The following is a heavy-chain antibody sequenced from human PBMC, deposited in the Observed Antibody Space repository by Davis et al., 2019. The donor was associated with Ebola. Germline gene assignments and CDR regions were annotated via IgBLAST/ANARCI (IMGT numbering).Heavy chain of an antibody. CDR2: IKTDGSST. J-gene: IGHJ4*02. Sequence: GESLKISCAASGFTFSSYWMHWVRQAPGKGLVWVSRIKTDGSSTTYADSVKGRFTISRDNSKNTLYLQMNSLRAEDTAVYYCAREWELLDYWGQGTLVTVSS. CDR3: AREWELLDY. D-gene: IGHD1-26*01. CDR1: GFTFSSYW. V-gene: IGHV3-74*01.